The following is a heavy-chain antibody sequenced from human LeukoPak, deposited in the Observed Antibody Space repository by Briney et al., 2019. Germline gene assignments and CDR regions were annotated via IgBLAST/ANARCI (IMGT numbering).Heavy chain of an antibody. CDR2: INSDGSIT. J-gene: IGHJ1*01. CDR3: AKDNRRHYTSGPNPDSLH. CDR1: GFTFTTYW. V-gene: IGHV3-74*01. D-gene: IGHD6-19*01. Sequence: GGSLRLSCAASGFTFTTYWMHWVRQAPGKGLVWVSHINSDGSITSYADSVKGRFTISRDNAKNSLYLQMNSLRVEDTAFYYCAKDNRRHYTSGPNPDSLHWGQGAWSPSPQ.